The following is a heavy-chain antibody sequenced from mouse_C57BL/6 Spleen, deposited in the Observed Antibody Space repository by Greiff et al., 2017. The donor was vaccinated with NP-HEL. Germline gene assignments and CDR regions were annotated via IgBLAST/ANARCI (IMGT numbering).Heavy chain of an antibody. CDR1: GFTFSDYG. V-gene: IGHV5-17*01. CDR3: ARAYSHYYAIDY. J-gene: IGHJ4*01. CDR2: ISSGSSTI. D-gene: IGHD2-12*01. Sequence: EVKLVESGGGLVKPGGSLKLSCAASGFTFSDYGMHWVRQAPEKGLAWVAYISSGSSTIYYADTVKGRFTISRDNAKNTRFLQMTSLRSEDTAMYYCARAYSHYYAIDYWGQGTSVTVSS.